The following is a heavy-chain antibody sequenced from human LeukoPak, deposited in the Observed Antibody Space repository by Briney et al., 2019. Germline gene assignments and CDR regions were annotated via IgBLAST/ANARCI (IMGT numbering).Heavy chain of an antibody. D-gene: IGHD3-3*01. V-gene: IGHV1-18*01. CDR2: ISAYNGNT. CDR3: ARASITIFGVVITEFDH. Sequence: ASVKVSCKASGYTFTSYGISWVRQAPGQGLEWMGWISAYNGNTNYAQKLQGRVTMTTDTSTSTAYMELRSLRSDDTAVYYCARASITIFGVVITEFDHWGQGTLVTVSS. J-gene: IGHJ4*02. CDR1: GYTFTSYG.